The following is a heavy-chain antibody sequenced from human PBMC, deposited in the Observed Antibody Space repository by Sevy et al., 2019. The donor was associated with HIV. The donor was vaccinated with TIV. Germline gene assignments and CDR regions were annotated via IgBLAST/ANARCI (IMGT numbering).Heavy chain of an antibody. CDR3: ARDFFSVGDFWSGYPYYYYYYMDV. D-gene: IGHD3-3*01. V-gene: IGHV1-18*01. J-gene: IGHJ6*03. CDR2: ISAYNGNT. CDR1: GYTFTSYG. Sequence: ASVKVSCKASGYTFTSYGISWVRQAPGQGLEWMGWISAYNGNTNYAQKLQGRVTMTTDTSTSTAYMELRSLRSDDTAVYYCARDFFSVGDFWSGYPYYYYYYMDVWGKGTTVTVSS.